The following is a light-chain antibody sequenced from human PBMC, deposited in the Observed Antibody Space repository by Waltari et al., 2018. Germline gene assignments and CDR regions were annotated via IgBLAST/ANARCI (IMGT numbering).Light chain of an antibody. Sequence: QSALTQPPSASGSPGQSVTISCTGTSSDVGGYKYVSWFQQRPGKAPALFTYEVNERPSGVPDRFSASKSGGTAFLTVSGLQAEDEADYYCSSYVVNNNYVFGSWTTVTVL. CDR3: SSYVVNNNYV. CDR2: EVN. V-gene: IGLV2-8*01. J-gene: IGLJ1*01. CDR1: SSDVGGYKY.